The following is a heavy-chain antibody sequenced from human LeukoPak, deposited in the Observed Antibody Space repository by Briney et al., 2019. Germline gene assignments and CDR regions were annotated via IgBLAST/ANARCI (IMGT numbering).Heavy chain of an antibody. CDR1: GFTFSSYS. Sequence: GGSLRLSCAASGFTFSSYSMNWVRQAPGKGLEWVSSISSSSSYIYYADSVKGRFTISRDNAKNSLYLQMNSLRAEDTAVYYCASSSGSYREVYFDYWGQGTLVTVSS. CDR2: ISSSSSYI. V-gene: IGHV3-21*01. J-gene: IGHJ4*02. D-gene: IGHD1-26*01. CDR3: ASSSGSYREVYFDY.